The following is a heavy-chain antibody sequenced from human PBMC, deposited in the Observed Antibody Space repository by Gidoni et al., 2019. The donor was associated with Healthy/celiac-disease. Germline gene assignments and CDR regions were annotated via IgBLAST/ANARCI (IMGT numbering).Heavy chain of an antibody. CDR2: IIPILGIA. J-gene: IGHJ6*02. Sequence: QVQLVQSGAEVKKPGSSVKVSCKASGGTFSSYTISWVRQAPGQGLEWMGRIIPILGIANYAQKFQGRVTITADKSTSTAYMELSSLRSEDTAVYYCARGESSRTAVAGVRGRIYGMDVWGQGTTVTVSS. D-gene: IGHD6-19*01. V-gene: IGHV1-69*02. CDR1: GGTFSSYT. CDR3: ARGESSRTAVAGVRGRIYGMDV.